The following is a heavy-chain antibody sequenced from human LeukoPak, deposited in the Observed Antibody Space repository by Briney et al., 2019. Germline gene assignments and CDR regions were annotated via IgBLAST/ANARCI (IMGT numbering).Heavy chain of an antibody. J-gene: IGHJ5*02. CDR2: INHSGST. Sequence: SETLSLTCAVYGGSFSGYYWSWIRQPPGKGPEWIGEINHSGSTNYNPSLKSRVTISVDTSKNQFSLRLSSVTAADTAVYYCARGRHHITMFSPKKNWFDPWGQGTLVTVSS. D-gene: IGHD3-10*02. CDR3: ARGRHHITMFSPKKNWFDP. CDR1: GGSFSGYY. V-gene: IGHV4-34*01.